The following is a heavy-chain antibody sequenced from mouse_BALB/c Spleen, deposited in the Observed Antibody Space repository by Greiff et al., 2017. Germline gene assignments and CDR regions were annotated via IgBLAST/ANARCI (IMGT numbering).Heavy chain of an antibody. Sequence: QVQLQQSGAELARPGASVKLSCKTSGYTFTSYWMQWVKQRPGQGLEWIGAIYPGDGDTRYTQKFKGKATLTADKSSSTAYMQLSSLASEDSAVYYCARPLQAWFAYWGQGTLVTVSA. D-gene: IGHD2-10*01. J-gene: IGHJ3*01. V-gene: IGHV1-87*01. CDR2: IYPGDGDT. CDR3: ARPLQAWFAY. CDR1: GYTFTSYW.